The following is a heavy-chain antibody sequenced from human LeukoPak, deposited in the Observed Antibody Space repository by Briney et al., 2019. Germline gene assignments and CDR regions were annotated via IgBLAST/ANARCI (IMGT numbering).Heavy chain of an antibody. CDR1: GGSISSGGYY. D-gene: IGHD2/OR15-2a*01. CDR3: ARYYIDGPSFDY. V-gene: IGHV4-30-2*01. Sequence: SETLSLTCTVSGGSISSGGYYWSWIRQPPGKGLEWIGYIYHSGSTYYNPSLKSRVTISVDRSKNQFSLKLSSVTAADTAVYYCARYYIDGPSFDYWGQGTLVTVSS. J-gene: IGHJ4*02. CDR2: IYHSGST.